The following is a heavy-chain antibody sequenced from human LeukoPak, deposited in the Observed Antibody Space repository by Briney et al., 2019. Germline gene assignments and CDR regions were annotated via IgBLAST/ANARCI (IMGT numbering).Heavy chain of an antibody. CDR2: IKNRADGGTT. V-gene: IGHV3-15*07. J-gene: IGHJ4*02. Sequence: GGSLRLSCGASGFIFSNAWMNWVRQAPGKGLEWVGRIKNRADGGTTDYAAPVKGRYTISRDDSKNTLYLQMNSLKTEDTAVYYCTTDRYYYDSSGAYWGQGTLVTVSS. D-gene: IGHD3-22*01. CDR3: TTDRYYYDSSGAY. CDR1: GFIFSNAW.